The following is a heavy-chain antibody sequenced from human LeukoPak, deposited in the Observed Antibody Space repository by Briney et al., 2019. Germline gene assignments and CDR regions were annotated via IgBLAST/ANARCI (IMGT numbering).Heavy chain of an antibody. V-gene: IGHV3-30*02. CDR3: AKDGDYDILPGYYNYYYYYMDV. Sequence: PGGSLRLSCAASGFTFSSYGIHWVRQAPGKGLEWVAFIRYDGSNKYYADSVKGRFTISRDNSKNTLYLQMNSLRAEDTAVYYCAKDGDYDILPGYYNYYYYYMDVWGKGTTVTVSS. CDR2: IRYDGSNK. CDR1: GFTFSSYG. D-gene: IGHD3-9*01. J-gene: IGHJ6*03.